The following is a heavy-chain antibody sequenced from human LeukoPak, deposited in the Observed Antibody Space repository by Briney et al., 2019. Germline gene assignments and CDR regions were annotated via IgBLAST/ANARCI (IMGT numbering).Heavy chain of an antibody. Sequence: GASVKDSCKASGSTFTGYYMHWVRQAPGQGLEWMGWISGYNGNTNYAQKLQGRVTMTTDTSTTTAYMELRSLRSDDTAVYYCAREAGGRGAFDIWGQGTMVTVSS. CDR3: AREAGGRGAFDI. CDR2: ISGYNGNT. D-gene: IGHD3-10*01. J-gene: IGHJ3*02. CDR1: GSTFTGYY. V-gene: IGHV1-18*04.